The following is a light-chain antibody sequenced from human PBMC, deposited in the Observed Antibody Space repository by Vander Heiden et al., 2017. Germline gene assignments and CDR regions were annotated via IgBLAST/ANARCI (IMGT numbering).Light chain of an antibody. CDR2: LGS. V-gene: IGKV2-28*01. Sequence: DIVMTQSPLSLPVTPGEPASSPSRSSQSLLHSNGYNYLAWYLQKPGQSPQLLIDLGSNRASGVPGRFGGSGSGTDFTLKISRVEAEDVGVYYCMQGLQTPWTFGQGTKVEIK. CDR1: QSLLHSNGYNY. J-gene: IGKJ1*01. CDR3: MQGLQTPWT.